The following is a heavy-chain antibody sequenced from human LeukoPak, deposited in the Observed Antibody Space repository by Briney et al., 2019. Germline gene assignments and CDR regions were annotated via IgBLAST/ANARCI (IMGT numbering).Heavy chain of an antibody. Sequence: SETLSLTCAVHGESFSAYFWSWIRQVPGKGLEWIGEIDHRGSSNYNPPLKSRATISVDTSKNHFSLSLTSVTAADTAVYYCATRSSTLAAARCFDDWGQGTVVTVSS. CDR3: ATRSSTLAAARCFDD. V-gene: IGHV4-34*01. CDR1: GESFSAYF. D-gene: IGHD6-6*01. J-gene: IGHJ4*03. CDR2: IDHRGSS.